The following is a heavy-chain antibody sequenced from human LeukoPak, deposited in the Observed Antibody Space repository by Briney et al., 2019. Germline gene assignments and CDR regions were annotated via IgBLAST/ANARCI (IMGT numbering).Heavy chain of an antibody. Sequence: QPAGSLRLSCAASGFTFSDHNMDWVRQAPGKGLEWDGRIRNKANSYIIEDAASVRGRFTISRDDSKNSLFLQMNSLRAEDTAVYYCARDAGWRLDPWGQGTLVTVSS. D-gene: IGHD3-3*01. V-gene: IGHV3-72*01. J-gene: IGHJ5*02. CDR2: IRNKANSYII. CDR1: GFTFSDHN. CDR3: ARDAGWRLDP.